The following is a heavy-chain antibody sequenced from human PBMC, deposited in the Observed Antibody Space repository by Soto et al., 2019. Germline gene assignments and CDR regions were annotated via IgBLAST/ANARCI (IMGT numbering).Heavy chain of an antibody. Sequence: QITLKESGPTLVKPTQTLTLTCTFSGFSLSTSGVGVGWIRQPPGKALEWLAVIYWADSKTYSPSLKSRLTITKDTSRDQVVLTMTHMDPVDTANYYCAQKGSGSRAIDYWGQGALVTVSS. J-gene: IGHJ4*02. V-gene: IGHV2-5*02. CDR1: GFSLSTSGVG. CDR2: IYWADSK. CDR3: AQKGSGSRAIDY. D-gene: IGHD3-10*01.